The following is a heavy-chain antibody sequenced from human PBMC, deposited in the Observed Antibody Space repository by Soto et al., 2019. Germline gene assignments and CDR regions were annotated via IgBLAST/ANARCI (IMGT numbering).Heavy chain of an antibody. CDR3: ASERAYYFDY. CDR2: ISFDGSNK. Sequence: GGSLRLSCAVSGFTFSRFPMHWVRQAPGKGLEWVAVISFDGSNKYYADSVKGRFTISRDNSKNTLYLQMNSLRAEDTAVYYCASERAYYFDYWGQGTLVTVYS. CDR1: GFTFSRFP. V-gene: IGHV3-30-3*01. J-gene: IGHJ4*02.